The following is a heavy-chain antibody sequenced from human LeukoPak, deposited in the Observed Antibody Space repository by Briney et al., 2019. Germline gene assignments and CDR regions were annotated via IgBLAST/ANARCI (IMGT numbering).Heavy chain of an antibody. CDR3: ARRSGIAARELDYYMDV. V-gene: IGHV3-11*04. J-gene: IGHJ6*03. CDR2: ISSSGGTI. D-gene: IGHD6-25*01. CDR1: GVTFSDYS. Sequence: GGSLRLSCAASGVTFSDYSMSWVRQAPGKGLEWVSYISSSGGTINYAHSVKGRFTIPTDNAKNSRYRQMNSLRAEDTAVYYCARRSGIAARELDYYMDVWGKGTTVTVSS.